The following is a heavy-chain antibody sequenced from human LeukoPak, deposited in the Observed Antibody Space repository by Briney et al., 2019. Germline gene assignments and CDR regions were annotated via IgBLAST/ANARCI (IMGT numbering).Heavy chain of an antibody. Sequence: SETLSLTCTVSGGSISSYYWSWIRQPPGKGLEWIGYIYYSGSTNYNPSLKSRVTISVDTSKNQFSLKLSSVTAADTAVYYCARAGNYDILTGYYEGFFDYWGQGTLVTVSS. D-gene: IGHD3-9*01. CDR3: ARAGNYDILTGYYEGFFDY. CDR2: IYYSGST. CDR1: GGSISSYY. J-gene: IGHJ4*02. V-gene: IGHV4-59*01.